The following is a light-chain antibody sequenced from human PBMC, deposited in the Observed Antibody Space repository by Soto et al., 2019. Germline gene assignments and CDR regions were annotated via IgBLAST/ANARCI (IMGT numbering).Light chain of an antibody. CDR1: LSVLYSSNNKNY. Sequence: DIVMTQSQYSLAVSPRVRATINCKSRLSVLYSSNNKNYLAWYQQKPGQPPKLLIYWASTRESGVPDRFSGSGSGTDFTLTISSLQAEDVAVYYCQQYYSTPWTFGQGAKVDI. V-gene: IGKV4-1*01. J-gene: IGKJ1*01. CDR2: WAS. CDR3: QQYYSTPWT.